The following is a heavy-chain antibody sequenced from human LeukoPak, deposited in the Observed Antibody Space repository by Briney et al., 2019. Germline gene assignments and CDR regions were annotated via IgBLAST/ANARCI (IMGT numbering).Heavy chain of an antibody. V-gene: IGHV5-51*01. J-gene: IGHJ5*02. D-gene: IGHD6-13*01. CDR2: IYPGDSDT. CDR3: ARFAAAEYNWFDP. CDR1: GYSFTNYW. Sequence: GESLKISCKGSGYSFTNYWIGWVRQVPGKGLEWMGIIYPGDSDTRYSPSFQGQVTISADKSISTAYLQWSSLKASDTAMYYCARFAAAEYNWFDPWGQGTLVTVSS.